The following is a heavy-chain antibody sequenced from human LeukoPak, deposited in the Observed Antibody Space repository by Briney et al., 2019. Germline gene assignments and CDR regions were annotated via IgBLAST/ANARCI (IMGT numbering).Heavy chain of an antibody. V-gene: IGHV4-39*01. CDR2: IYYSGST. J-gene: IGHJ3*02. CDR1: GGSISSSSYY. Sequence: SQTLSFTCTVSGGSISSSSYYWGWIRQPPGKGLEWIGSIYYSGSTYYNPSLKSRVTISVDTSKNQFSLKLSSVTAADTAVYYCARLVVVVAATRSDAFDIWGQGTMVTVSS. D-gene: IGHD2-15*01. CDR3: ARLVVVVAATRSDAFDI.